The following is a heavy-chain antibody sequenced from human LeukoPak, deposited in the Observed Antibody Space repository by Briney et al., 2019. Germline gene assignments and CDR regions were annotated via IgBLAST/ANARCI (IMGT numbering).Heavy chain of an antibody. D-gene: IGHD3-9*01. CDR2: IYYSGST. J-gene: IGHJ3*02. V-gene: IGHV4-61*08. Sequence: SETLSLTCTVSGGSISSGGYYWSWIRQHPGKGLEWIGYIYYSGSTTYNLSLKSRVTISVDTSKNQFSLKLSSVTAADTAMYYCARDFRTIYAFDIWGQGTMVTVSS. CDR1: GGSISSGGYY. CDR3: ARDFRTIYAFDI.